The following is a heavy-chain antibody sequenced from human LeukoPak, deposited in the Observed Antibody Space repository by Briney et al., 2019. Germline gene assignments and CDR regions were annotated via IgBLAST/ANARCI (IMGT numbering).Heavy chain of an antibody. V-gene: IGHV3-48*02. D-gene: IGHD4-17*01. CDR3: ARETVGLDY. J-gene: IGHJ4*02. CDR2: ISDGSSTI. CDR1: GFTFSNYN. Sequence: PAGGSLRLSCAASGFTFSNYNLNWVRQAPGKVLEWVSYISDGSSTIYYADSVRGRFTISRDNAKNSLYLQINSLRHEDSAVYYCARETVGLDYWGQRTLVTVSS.